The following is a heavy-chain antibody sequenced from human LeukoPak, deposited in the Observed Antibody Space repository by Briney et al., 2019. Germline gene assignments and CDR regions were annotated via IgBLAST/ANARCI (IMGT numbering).Heavy chain of an antibody. Sequence: SETLSLTCTVSGGSISSYYWSWIRQPPGKGLEWIGYIYYSGTTNCNPSLKSRVTISVDTSKNQFSLKVSSVTAADTAAYYCARHGSYVGYFDYWGQGTLVTVSS. V-gene: IGHV4-59*01. CDR1: GGSISSYY. CDR2: IYYSGTT. CDR3: ARHGSYVGYFDY. D-gene: IGHD1-26*01. J-gene: IGHJ4*02.